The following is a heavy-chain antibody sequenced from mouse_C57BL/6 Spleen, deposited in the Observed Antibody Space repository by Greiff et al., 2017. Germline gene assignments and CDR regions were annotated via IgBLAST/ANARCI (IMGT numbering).Heavy chain of an antibody. CDR3: ARYDYDGDWDFDV. D-gene: IGHD2-4*01. V-gene: IGHV1-55*01. CDR1: GFTFTSYW. CDR2: IYPGSGST. Sequence: QVQLQQPGAELVKPGASVKMSCKASGFTFTSYWITWVKQRPGQGLEWIGYIYPGSGSTNYTEKFKSKATLTVDTSSSTAYLQLSSLTSEDSAVYDCARYDYDGDWDFDVWGTGTTVTVSS. J-gene: IGHJ1*03.